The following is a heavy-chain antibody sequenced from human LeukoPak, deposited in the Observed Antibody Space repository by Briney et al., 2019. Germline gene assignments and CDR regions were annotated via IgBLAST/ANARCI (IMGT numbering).Heavy chain of an antibody. J-gene: IGHJ3*02. V-gene: IGHV4-61*02. Sequence: PSQTLSLTCTVSGGSISSGSYYWNWIRQPAGKGLEWIGRIYTSGSTNYNPSLKSRATISLDMSKNQFSLKLSSVTAADTAVYYCARDQGFRLGLDAFDIWGRGTMVTVSS. CDR3: ARDQGFRLGLDAFDI. D-gene: IGHD3/OR15-3a*01. CDR1: GGSISSGSYY. CDR2: IYTSGST.